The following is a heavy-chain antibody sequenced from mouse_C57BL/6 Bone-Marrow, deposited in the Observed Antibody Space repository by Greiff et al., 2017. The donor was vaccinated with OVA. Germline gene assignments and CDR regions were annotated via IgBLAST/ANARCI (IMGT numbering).Heavy chain of an antibody. D-gene: IGHD1-1*01. V-gene: IGHV14-3*01. CDR1: GFNFKNSY. Sequence: VQLMESVAELVRPGASLKLSCTASGFNFKNSYMPWVKQTPEQGLEWIGSIDPGNGYTEYAPNFQGKATITTDTSSNTAYLQLSRLTSEDTAIYYWARSYCGSSYGPFDYWGQGTTLTVSS. CDR2: IDPGNGYT. J-gene: IGHJ2*01. CDR3: ARSYCGSSYGPFDY.